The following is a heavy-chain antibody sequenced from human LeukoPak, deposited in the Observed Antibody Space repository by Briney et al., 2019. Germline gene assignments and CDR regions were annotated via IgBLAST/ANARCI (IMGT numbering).Heavy chain of an antibody. CDR3: ARAVLVPYYYSYYMDV. J-gene: IGHJ6*03. D-gene: IGHD6-6*01. Sequence: PSETLPLTCTVSGGSISSYYWSWIRQPPGKGLEWIGYIYYSGSTNYNPSLKSRVTISVDTSKNQFSLKLSSVTAADPAVYYCARAVLVPYYYSYYMDVWAKGPRSPSP. V-gene: IGHV4-59*01. CDR1: GGSISSYY. CDR2: IYYSGST.